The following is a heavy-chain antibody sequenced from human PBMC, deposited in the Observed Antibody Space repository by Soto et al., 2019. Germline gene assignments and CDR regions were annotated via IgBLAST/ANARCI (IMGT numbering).Heavy chain of an antibody. Sequence: QVQLVQSGAEVKKPGASVQVSCKASGYTFTSYGIRWVRQATGQGLEWMGRISAYYGNTNSAQKFQGRVTMTTDTATSTEYMELRSLRSDDTAVYYCAREVRVECSTTSCYNYYGIDVWGQGTTVTVSS. CDR3: AREVRVECSTTSCYNYYGIDV. J-gene: IGHJ6*02. CDR2: ISAYYGNT. D-gene: IGHD2-2*01. CDR1: GYTFTSYG. V-gene: IGHV1-18*01.